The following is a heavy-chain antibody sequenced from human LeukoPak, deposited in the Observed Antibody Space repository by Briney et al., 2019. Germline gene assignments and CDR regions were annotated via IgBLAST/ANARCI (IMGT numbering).Heavy chain of an antibody. D-gene: IGHD3-22*01. Sequence: PSETLSLTCTVSGGSISTSNYYWGWIRQPPGKGLEWIGNIFYSGSTYYNPSLKSRVTISVDTSKNQFSLKLSSVTAADTAVYYCACLTTADAFDIWGQGTKVTVSS. CDR2: IFYSGST. CDR1: GGSISTSNYY. CDR3: ACLTTADAFDI. V-gene: IGHV4-39*07. J-gene: IGHJ3*02.